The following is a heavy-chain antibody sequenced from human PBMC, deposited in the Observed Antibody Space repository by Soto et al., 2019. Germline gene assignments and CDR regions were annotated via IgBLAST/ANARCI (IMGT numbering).Heavy chain of an antibody. D-gene: IGHD6-19*01. CDR3: ARAGATTSAGYYYYGLDV. J-gene: IGHJ6*02. CDR2: FYYSGSI. Sequence: QVQLQESGPGLVKPSQTLSLTCSLSGGSLSSGHYYWTWIRQPPGKGLEWIGYFYYSGSIYYNPSLKSRLTISKDRTKNQFSLNLTSVTAADTAVYYCARAGATTSAGYYYYGLDVWGQGTTVTVSS. V-gene: IGHV4-30-4*01. CDR1: GGSLSSGHYY.